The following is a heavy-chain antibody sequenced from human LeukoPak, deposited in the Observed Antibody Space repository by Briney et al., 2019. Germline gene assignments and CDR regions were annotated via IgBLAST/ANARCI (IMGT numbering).Heavy chain of an antibody. CDR3: CTSGSFYRIDY. CDR2: IRQGGNEK. D-gene: IGHD3-10*01. J-gene: IGHJ4*02. CDR1: GFTFSTYW. Sequence: PGGSLRLSCGASGFTFSTYWMTWVRQAPGKGLEWVANIRQGGNEKYYVDSVKGRFTISRDNSKNTLYLQMNSLRAEDTAMYYCCTSGSFYRIDYWGQGTLVTVSS. V-gene: IGHV3-7*02.